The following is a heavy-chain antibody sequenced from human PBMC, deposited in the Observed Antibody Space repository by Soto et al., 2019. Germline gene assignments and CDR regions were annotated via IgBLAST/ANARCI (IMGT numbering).Heavy chain of an antibody. CDR3: AKDRGYSYGSLALS. CDR1: GFTVSSKY. Sequence: PGGSLRLSCAASGFTVSSKYMSWVRQAPGKGLEWVSLIQSGGSTYYADSVKGRFTISRDDSKNTLYLQMNSLRAEDTAVYYCAKDRGYSYGSLALSWGQGTLVTVSS. J-gene: IGHJ4*02. V-gene: IGHV3-53*01. D-gene: IGHD5-18*01. CDR2: IQSGGST.